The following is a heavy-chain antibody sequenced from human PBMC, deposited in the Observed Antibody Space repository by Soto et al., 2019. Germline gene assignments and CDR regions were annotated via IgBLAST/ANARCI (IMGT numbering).Heavy chain of an antibody. J-gene: IGHJ4*02. CDR3: PRHGSN. CDR1: GVSISNSSYY. V-gene: IGHV4-39*01. CDR2: IYYRGIT. Sequence: QLQLQESGPGLVKPSETLSLTCTVSGVSISNSSYYWGWIRRPPGNAMEWLGTIYYRGITYYIPSLKSRVTISVDTYKNQFSLKQTSVTAADTAVYYCPRHGSNWGQGTLVTVSS.